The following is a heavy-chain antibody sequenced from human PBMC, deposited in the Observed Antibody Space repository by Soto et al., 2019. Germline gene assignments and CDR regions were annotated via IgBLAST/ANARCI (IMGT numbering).Heavy chain of an antibody. D-gene: IGHD6-6*01. CDR3: ARDSSSGPGYYHGMDV. CDR1: GFTFRSYA. CDR2: ISYDGSNK. V-gene: IGHV3-30-3*01. Sequence: QVQLVESGGGVVQPGRSLRLSCAASGFTFRSYAMHWVRQAPGKGLEWVAVISYDGSNKNYADSVKGRFTISRDNSKNTLYLQMNSLRAEDTAVYYCARDSSSGPGYYHGMDVWGQGTTVTVSS. J-gene: IGHJ6*02.